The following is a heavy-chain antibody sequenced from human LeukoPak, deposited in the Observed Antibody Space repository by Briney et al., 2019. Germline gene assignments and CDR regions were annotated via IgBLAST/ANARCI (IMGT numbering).Heavy chain of an antibody. CDR2: IYYSGST. D-gene: IGHD3-22*01. V-gene: IGHV4-30-4*08. CDR3: ARGAYYYGSSGYYYYFDC. Sequence: PSQTLSLTCTVSGGSISSGDYYWSWIRQPPGKGLEWIGYIYYSGSTNYNPSLKSRVTISVDTSKNQFSLKLSSVTAADTAVYYCARGAYYYGSSGYYYYFDCWGQGTLVTVSS. CDR1: GGSISSGDYY. J-gene: IGHJ4*02.